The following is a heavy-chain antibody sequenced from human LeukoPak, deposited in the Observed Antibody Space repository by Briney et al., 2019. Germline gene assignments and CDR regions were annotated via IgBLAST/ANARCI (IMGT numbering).Heavy chain of an antibody. D-gene: IGHD6-13*01. CDR1: GGSISAYD. Sequence: SETLSLTCTVSGGSISAYDWSCIRQPPGKWRGWIGYIYYSANTNYHPSLKSPVTISVDTSRNPFSLKLNSVTAADAAVYYCARGATAGRGGWFDPWGQGILVTVSS. CDR2: IYYSANT. V-gene: IGHV4-59*01. J-gene: IGHJ5*02. CDR3: ARGATAGRGGWFDP.